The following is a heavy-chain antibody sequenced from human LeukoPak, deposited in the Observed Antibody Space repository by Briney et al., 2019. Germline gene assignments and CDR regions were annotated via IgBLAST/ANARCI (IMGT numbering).Heavy chain of an antibody. J-gene: IGHJ4*02. CDR2: IHYSGST. CDR1: GDSISSGHYY. Sequence: SETLSLTCVVSGDSISSGHYYWSWIRQHPGKGLEWIGTIHYSGSTYYNPSLKSRVTMSVDTSKNQFSMNLASVTAADTAVYYCARDNGDYGGFDYWGQGALVTVSS. CDR3: ARDNGDYGGFDY. V-gene: IGHV4-31*11. D-gene: IGHD4-17*01.